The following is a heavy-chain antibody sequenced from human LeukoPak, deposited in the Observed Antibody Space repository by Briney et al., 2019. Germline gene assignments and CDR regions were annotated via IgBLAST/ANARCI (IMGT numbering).Heavy chain of an antibody. CDR2: IHSTGST. Sequence: SETLSLTCTVSDGPITSYSWTWIRQSAGKGLEWIGRIHSTGSTNYNPSLRSRVSMSIDTPKKQFSLNLTSVTAADTAVYYCARVQYGFYYYMDIWGKGTMVTVSS. D-gene: IGHD5-24*01. J-gene: IGHJ6*03. V-gene: IGHV4-4*07. CDR3: ARVQYGFYYYMDI. CDR1: DGPITSYS.